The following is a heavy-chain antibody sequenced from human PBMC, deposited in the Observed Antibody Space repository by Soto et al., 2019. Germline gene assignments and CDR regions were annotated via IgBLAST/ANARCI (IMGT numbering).Heavy chain of an antibody. Sequence: TSETLSLTCAVYGGSFSGYYWSWIRQPPGKGLEWIGEINHSGSTNYNPSLKSRVTISVDTSKNQFSLKLSSVTAADTAVYYCARSLRILWLGEQRGYYGMDVWGQGTTVTVSS. CDR1: GGSFSGYY. CDR3: ARSLRILWLGEQRGYYGMDV. D-gene: IGHD3-10*01. V-gene: IGHV4-34*01. J-gene: IGHJ6*02. CDR2: INHSGST.